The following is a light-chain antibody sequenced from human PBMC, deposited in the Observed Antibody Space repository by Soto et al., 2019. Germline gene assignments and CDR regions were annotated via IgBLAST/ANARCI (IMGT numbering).Light chain of an antibody. V-gene: IGKV1-5*01. CDR3: QQGYSTTPIT. J-gene: IGKJ5*01. CDR1: QSISRW. Sequence: DIQMTQSPSTLSASVGDRVTITCRASQSISRWLAWYQQKSGKAPKFLIYDASSLESGVPSRFSGSGSGTEFTLSISSLQPEDFATYYCQQGYSTTPITFGQGTRLEIK. CDR2: DAS.